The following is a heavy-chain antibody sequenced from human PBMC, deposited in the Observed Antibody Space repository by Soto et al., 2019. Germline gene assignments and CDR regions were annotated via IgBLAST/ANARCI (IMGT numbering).Heavy chain of an antibody. D-gene: IGHD5-18*01. J-gene: IGHJ4*02. V-gene: IGHV3-33*01. Sequence: QVQLVESGGGVVQPGRSLRLSCAASGFTFSSYGMHWVRQAPGKGLEWVAVIWYDGSNKYYADSVKGRFTISRDNSKNTLYLQMNSLRAEDTAVYYCALGGELWLTIDYWGQGTLVTVSS. CDR1: GFTFSSYG. CDR2: IWYDGSNK. CDR3: ALGGELWLTIDY.